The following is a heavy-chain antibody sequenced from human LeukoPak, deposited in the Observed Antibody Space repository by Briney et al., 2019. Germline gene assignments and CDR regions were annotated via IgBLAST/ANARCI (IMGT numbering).Heavy chain of an antibody. CDR1: GFTFSSYA. Sequence: GGSLRLSCAASGFTFSSYAMSWVRQAPGKGLEWVSAISGSGGSTYYADSVKGRFTISRDNSKNTLYPQMNSLRAEDTAVYYCAKNFPEQLVSYYFDYWGQGTLVTVSS. CDR2: ISGSGGST. J-gene: IGHJ4*02. CDR3: AKNFPEQLVSYYFDY. D-gene: IGHD6-6*01. V-gene: IGHV3-23*01.